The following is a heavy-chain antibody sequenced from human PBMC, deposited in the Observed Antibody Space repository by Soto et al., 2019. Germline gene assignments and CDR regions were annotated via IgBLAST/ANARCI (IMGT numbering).Heavy chain of an antibody. CDR2: IYYSGST. J-gene: IGHJ5*02. V-gene: IGHV4-59*01. CDR1: GASISSYY. CDR3: ARELFGRYSYDNWFDT. Sequence: SETLSLTCTVSGASISSYYCSWIRQPPGKGLEWIGSIYYSGSTNYNPSLKSRVTISVDTSKNQFSLRLNSVTAADTAVYYCARELFGRYSYDNWFDTWGQGNLVT. D-gene: IGHD5-18*01.